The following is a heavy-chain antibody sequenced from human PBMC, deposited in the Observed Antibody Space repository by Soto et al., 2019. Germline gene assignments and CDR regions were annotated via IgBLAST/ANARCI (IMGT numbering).Heavy chain of an antibody. CDR1: GYTFARYA. J-gene: IGHJ6*02. CDR2: ISASNNNI. Sequence: QIQVVQSGPEVREPAASVEVSCKASGYTFARYAFSWVRQAPGQGPEWMGWISASNNNIHYAQKLEGRVTMFTDTSTNTAYMQLRSLTSDDTAFYYCARDRSTRDTGPTGMDVWGQGTSVTVSS. CDR3: ARDRSTRDTGPTGMDV. D-gene: IGHD1-1*01. V-gene: IGHV1-18*01.